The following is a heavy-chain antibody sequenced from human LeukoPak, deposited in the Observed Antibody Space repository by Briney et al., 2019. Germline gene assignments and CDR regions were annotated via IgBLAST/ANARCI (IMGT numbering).Heavy chain of an antibody. V-gene: IGHV6-1*01. CDR3: AREQLWPFHDAFDI. CDR1: GDSVSSNSAA. D-gene: IGHD5-18*01. CDR2: TYYRSKWYN. Sequence: SQTLSLTCAISGDSVSSNSAAWNWIRQPPSRGLEWLGRTYYRSKWYNDYAVSVKSRITINPDTSKNQFSLQLNSVTPEDTAVYYCAREQLWPFHDAFDIWGQGTMVTVSS. J-gene: IGHJ3*02.